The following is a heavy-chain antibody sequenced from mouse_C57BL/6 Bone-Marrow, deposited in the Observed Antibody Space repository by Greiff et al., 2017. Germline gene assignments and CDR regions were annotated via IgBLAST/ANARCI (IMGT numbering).Heavy chain of an antibody. Sequence: VQLQQPGAELVKPGASVKLSCKASGYTFTSYWMHWVKQRPGQGLEWIGMIHPNSGSTNYNEKFKSKATLTVDKSSSKAYMQLSSLSSEDSAVYYCARDYAWYFDVWGTGTTVTVSS. J-gene: IGHJ1*03. CDR3: ARDYAWYFDV. D-gene: IGHD2-4*01. CDR1: GYTFTSYW. V-gene: IGHV1-64*01. CDR2: IHPNSGST.